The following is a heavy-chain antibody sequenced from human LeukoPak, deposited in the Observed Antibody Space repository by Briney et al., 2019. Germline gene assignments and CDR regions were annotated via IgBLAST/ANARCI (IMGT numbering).Heavy chain of an antibody. CDR3: ARSSGWYFKYFQH. D-gene: IGHD6-13*01. CDR1: GFTFSSYG. V-gene: IGHV3-33*05. J-gene: IGHJ1*01. CDR2: ISYDGSNK. Sequence: GGSLRLSCAASGFTFSSYGMHWVRQAPGKGLEWVAVISYDGSNKYYADSVKGRFTISRDNSKNTLYLQMNSLRAEDTAVYYCARSSGWYFKYFQHWGQGTLVTVSS.